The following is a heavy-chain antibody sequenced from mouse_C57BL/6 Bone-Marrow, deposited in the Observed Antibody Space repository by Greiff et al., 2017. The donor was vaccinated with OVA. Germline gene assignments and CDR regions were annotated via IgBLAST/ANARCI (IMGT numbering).Heavy chain of an antibody. CDR2: INYDGSST. D-gene: IGHD1-1*01. J-gene: IGHJ2*01. V-gene: IGHV5-16*01. CDR1: GFTFSDYY. CDR3: ARGAVAYYFDY. Sequence: EVKLMESEGGLVQPGSSMKLSCTASGFTFSDYYMAWVRQVPEKGLEWVANINYDGSSTYYLDSLKSRFIISRDNAKNILYLQMSSLKSEDTATYYCARGAVAYYFDYWGQGTTLTVSS.